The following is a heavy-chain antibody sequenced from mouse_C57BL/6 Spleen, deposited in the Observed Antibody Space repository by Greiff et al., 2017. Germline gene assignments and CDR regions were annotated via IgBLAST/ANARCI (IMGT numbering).Heavy chain of an antibody. V-gene: IGHV1-64*01. J-gene: IGHJ4*01. Sequence: QVQLQQSGAELVKPGASVKLSCKASGYTFTSYWMHWVKQRPGQGLEWIGMIHPNSGSTNYNEKFKSKATLTVDKSSSTAYMQLSSLTSEDSAVYYSAKRDYDVDAMDYWGQGTSVTVSS. CDR1: GYTFTSYW. CDR2: IHPNSGST. CDR3: AKRDYDVDAMDY. D-gene: IGHD2-4*01.